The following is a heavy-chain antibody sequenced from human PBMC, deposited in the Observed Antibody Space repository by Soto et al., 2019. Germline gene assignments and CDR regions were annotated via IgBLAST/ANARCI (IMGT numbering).Heavy chain of an antibody. D-gene: IGHD4-17*01. CDR1: GFTFSSYA. Sequence: PGGSLRLSCAASGFTFSSYAMSWVRQAPGKGLEWVSAISGSGGSTYYADSVKGRFTISRDNSKNTLYLQMNSLRAEDTAVYYCAKDRFVTTVVTPSYFDYWGQGTLLTVSS. CDR3: AKDRFVTTVVTPSYFDY. V-gene: IGHV3-23*01. J-gene: IGHJ4*02. CDR2: ISGSGGST.